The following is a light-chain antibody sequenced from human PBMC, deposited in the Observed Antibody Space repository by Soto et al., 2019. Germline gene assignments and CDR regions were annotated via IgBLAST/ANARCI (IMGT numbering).Light chain of an antibody. V-gene: IGKV1D-12*01. J-gene: IGKJ5*01. CDR3: QQDDSLPLT. CDR2: GAS. Sequence: DIQVTQSPSSVSASVGDRVTITCRASQDIGGYLAWYQHKPGRTPELLIHGASRLQSGVPARFSGSGSGTDFTLSINSLQSEDFAIYYCQQDDSLPLTFGQGTRLEIK. CDR1: QDIGGY.